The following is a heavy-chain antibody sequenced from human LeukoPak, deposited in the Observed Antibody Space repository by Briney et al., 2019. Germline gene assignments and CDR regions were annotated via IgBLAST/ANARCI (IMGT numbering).Heavy chain of an antibody. J-gene: IGHJ4*02. D-gene: IGHD6-13*01. Sequence: GGSLRLSCAASGFTFSTYWMSWVRQTPEKGLEWVANIKQDESEKYYADSVKGRFTISRDNAKNSLYLQMNSLRAEDTAVYYCARDRGSAYGSSWYFDYWGQGTLVTVSS. CDR1: GFTFSTYW. V-gene: IGHV3-7*01. CDR3: ARDRGSAYGSSWYFDY. CDR2: IKQDESEK.